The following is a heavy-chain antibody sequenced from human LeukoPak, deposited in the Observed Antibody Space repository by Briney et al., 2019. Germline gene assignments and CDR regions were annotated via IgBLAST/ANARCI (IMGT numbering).Heavy chain of an antibody. CDR3: ARDSYGYSYGHDY. J-gene: IGHJ4*02. V-gene: IGHV3-11*05. CDR1: GFTFSDYY. Sequence: GGSLRHSCAASGFTFSDYYMSWIRQAPGKGLEWVSYISSSSSYTNYADSVKGRFTISRDNAKNSLYLQMNSLRAEDTAVYYCARDSYGYSYGHDYWGQGTLVTVSS. D-gene: IGHD5-18*01. CDR2: ISSSSSYT.